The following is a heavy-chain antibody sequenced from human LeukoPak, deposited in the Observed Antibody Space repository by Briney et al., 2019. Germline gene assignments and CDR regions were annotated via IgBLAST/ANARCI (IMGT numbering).Heavy chain of an antibody. D-gene: IGHD3-22*01. V-gene: IGHV3-23*01. CDR2: ISPGGDRT. J-gene: IGHJ4*02. CDR1: GFTFGSYA. CDR3: AIMHGYYDGSGYWVQ. Sequence: GGSLRLSCAASGFTFGSYAMSWVRQAPGKGLEWVSFISPGGDRTSNADSVEGRFTISRDNPRNTLYLQMKSLRGEDTAIYYCAIMHGYYDGSGYWVQWGQGTLVTVSS.